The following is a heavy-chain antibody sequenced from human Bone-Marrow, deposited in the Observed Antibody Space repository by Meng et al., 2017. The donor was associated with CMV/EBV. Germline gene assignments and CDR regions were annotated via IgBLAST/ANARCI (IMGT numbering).Heavy chain of an antibody. D-gene: IGHD4-17*01. CDR1: GFTVSSNY. J-gene: IGHJ4*02. V-gene: IGHV3-53*01. CDR3: ARDSPDYGDYLFDY. CDR2: IYSAGST. Sequence: GESLKISCAASGFTVSSNYMSWVRQAPGKGLECVSVIYSAGSTYYADSVKGRFTISRDNSKKTLYLQMNSLRAEDTAVYYCARDSPDYGDYLFDYWGQGVLVTVSS.